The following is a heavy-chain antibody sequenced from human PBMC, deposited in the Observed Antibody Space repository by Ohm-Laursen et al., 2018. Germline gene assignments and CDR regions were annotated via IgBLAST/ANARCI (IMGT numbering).Heavy chain of an antibody. CDR3: AKGVGGGESGGYWYFDL. Sequence: SLRLSCTASGFTVSSKYMSWVRQAPGKGLEWVSVIYSGGSTYYADSVKGRFTISRDNSRNTLSLQMNSLRDENTAVYYCAKGVGGGESGGYWYFDLWGRGPLVTVSS. D-gene: IGHD3-10*01. V-gene: IGHV3-53*01. CDR1: GFTVSSKY. CDR2: IYSGGST. J-gene: IGHJ2*01.